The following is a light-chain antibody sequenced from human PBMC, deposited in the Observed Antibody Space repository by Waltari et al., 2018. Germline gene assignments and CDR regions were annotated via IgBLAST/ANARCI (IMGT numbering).Light chain of an antibody. CDR2: DNN. J-gene: IGLJ2*01. CDR1: SSNIGKNY. V-gene: IGLV1-51*01. Sequence: QSVLTQPPAVSAAPGQKVSISCSGSSSNIGKNYVSWYQQLPGTAPKLIIYDNNKGPSGIPDRFSGSKSGTSATLGITGLQTGDEADYYCATWDSSLSVGHVVFGGGTKLTVL. CDR3: ATWDSSLSVGHVV.